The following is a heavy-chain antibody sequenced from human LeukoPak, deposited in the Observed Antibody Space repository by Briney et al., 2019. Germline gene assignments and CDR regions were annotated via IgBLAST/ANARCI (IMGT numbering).Heavy chain of an antibody. V-gene: IGHV4-31*03. Sequence: SETLSLTCTVSGGSISGGGYYWCWIRQHPGKGLEWIEYIYYRGSTYYNPSLKSRVTISVDTSKNQFSLKLSSVTAADTAVYYCARSEEYCSSTSCPFDYWGQGTLVTVSS. D-gene: IGHD2-2*01. J-gene: IGHJ4*02. CDR2: IYYRGST. CDR3: ARSEEYCSSTSCPFDY. CDR1: GGSISGGGYY.